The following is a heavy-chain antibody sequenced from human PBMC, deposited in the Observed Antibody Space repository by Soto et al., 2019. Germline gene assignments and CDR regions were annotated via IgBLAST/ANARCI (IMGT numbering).Heavy chain of an antibody. CDR1: GDSVSSNSAA. V-gene: IGHV6-1*01. CDR3: ARKYSSSWAESFDN. CDR2: TYYRSKWYY. J-gene: IGHJ3*02. D-gene: IGHD6-13*01. Sequence: QTLSLTCAISGDSVSSNSAAWNWIRQYPSRGLEWLGRTYYRSKWYYDYAESVKSRITINPDTSKNQLSLQLNSVIPEDTGVYYCARKYSSSWAESFDNWGEGTLVTVSS.